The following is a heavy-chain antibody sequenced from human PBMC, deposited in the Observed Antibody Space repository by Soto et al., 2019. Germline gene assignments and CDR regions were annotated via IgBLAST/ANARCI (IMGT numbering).Heavy chain of an antibody. Sequence: SETLSLTCTVSGGSISSSSYYWGWIRQPPGKGLEWIGSIYYSGSTYYNPSLKSRVTISVDTSKNQFSLKLSSVTAADTAVYYCARLQYSGYDPLFDYGGQETLFTV. J-gene: IGHJ4*02. D-gene: IGHD5-12*01. CDR1: GGSISSSSYY. CDR3: ARLQYSGYDPLFDY. V-gene: IGHV4-39*01. CDR2: IYYSGST.